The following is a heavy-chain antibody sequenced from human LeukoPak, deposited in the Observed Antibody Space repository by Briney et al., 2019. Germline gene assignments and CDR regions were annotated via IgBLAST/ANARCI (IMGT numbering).Heavy chain of an antibody. CDR2: INPNSGGT. Sequence: ASVKVSCKASGSTFTGYYMHWVRQAPGQGLEWMGRINPNSGGTNYAQKFQGRVTMTRDTSISTAYMELSRLRSDDTAVYYCASLVLGSGYYRDAFDIWGQGTMVTVSS. V-gene: IGHV1-2*06. CDR3: ASLVLGSGYYRDAFDI. CDR1: GSTFTGYY. J-gene: IGHJ3*02. D-gene: IGHD3-22*01.